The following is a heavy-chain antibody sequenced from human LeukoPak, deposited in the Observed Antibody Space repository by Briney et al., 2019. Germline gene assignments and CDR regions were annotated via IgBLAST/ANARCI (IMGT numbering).Heavy chain of an antibody. Sequence: SETLSLTCNVSGASMSNYYWVWIRQPPGKGLEWIGSIYHSGTTYSGSTYYNPSLKSRVTISVDTSKNHFSLKLSSVTAADTAVYYCARGGSYYDYWGQGTLVTVSS. D-gene: IGHD1-26*01. J-gene: IGHJ4*02. V-gene: IGHV4-39*07. CDR2: IYHSGTTYSGST. CDR3: ARGGSYYDY. CDR1: GASMSNYY.